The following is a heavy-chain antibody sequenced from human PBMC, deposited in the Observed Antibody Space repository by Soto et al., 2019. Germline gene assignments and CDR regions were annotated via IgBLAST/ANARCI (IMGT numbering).Heavy chain of an antibody. D-gene: IGHD5-12*01. CDR1: RLSIRSAVSY. J-gene: IGHJ6*02. V-gene: IGHV4-31*03. CDR2: IYYSGRT. CDR3: AASCVGCRGFNYYGMDV. Sequence: TPSLTCTFSRLSIRSAVSYWSWIRQHPGKGLEWIGYIYYSGRTYYNPCLKSRVTISVDTSKNQFSLKLSSVTAADTAVYYCAASCVGCRGFNYYGMDVWGQGTTVT.